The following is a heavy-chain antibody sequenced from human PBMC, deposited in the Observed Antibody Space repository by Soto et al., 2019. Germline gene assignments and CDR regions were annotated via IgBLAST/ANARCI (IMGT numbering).Heavy chain of an antibody. V-gene: IGHV1-18*01. CDR1: GYTFTSYG. CDR3: ARDHEEPLWSGYYGFDP. CDR2: ISAYNGNT. D-gene: IGHD3-3*01. Sequence: ASVKVSCKASGYTFTSYGISWLRQSPGQGLEWMGWISAYNGNTNYAQKLQGRVTMTTDTSTSTAYMELRSLRSDDTAVYYCARDHEEPLWSGYYGFDPWGQGTLVTVSS. J-gene: IGHJ5*02.